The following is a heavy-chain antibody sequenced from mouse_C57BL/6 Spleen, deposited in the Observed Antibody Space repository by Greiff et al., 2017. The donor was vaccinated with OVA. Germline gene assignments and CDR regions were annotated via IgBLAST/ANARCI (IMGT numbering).Heavy chain of an antibody. V-gene: IGHV1-69*01. D-gene: IGHD1-1*01. CDR3: ARSYITTVEFAY. J-gene: IGHJ3*01. CDR1: GYTFTSYW. CDR2: IDASGSYT. Sequence: QVQLQQPGAELVMPGASVKLSCKASGYTFTSYWMPWVKQRPGQGLEWIGEIDASGSYTNYNQKFKGQSTLTVDKSSSTDYMQLSSLTSEDSAVDYCARSYITTVEFAYWGHGILVTVSA.